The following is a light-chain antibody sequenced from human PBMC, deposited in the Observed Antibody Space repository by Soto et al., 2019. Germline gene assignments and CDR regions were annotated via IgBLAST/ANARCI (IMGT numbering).Light chain of an antibody. CDR1: TSDVGRFDV. V-gene: IGLV2-23*01. Sequence: QSALTQPASVSGSLGQSTTISCTGTTSDVGRFDVVSWFQQHPGQVPKLIIYEGSRRPSGVSSRFSGSKSGNTASLTISGLQAEDETDYYCCAYVGARTYVFGTGTKVTV. J-gene: IGLJ1*01. CDR2: EGS. CDR3: CAYVGARTYV.